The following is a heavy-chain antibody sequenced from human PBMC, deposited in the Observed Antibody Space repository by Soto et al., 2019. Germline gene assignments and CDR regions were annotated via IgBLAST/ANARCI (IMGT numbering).Heavy chain of an antibody. D-gene: IGHD1-26*01. J-gene: IGHJ6*02. Sequence: PGGSLRLSCAASGFTFSSYEMNWVRQAPGKGLEWVSYISSSGSTIYYADSVKGRFTISRDNAKNSLYLQMNSLRAEDTAVYYCASDSGSYSYYYYGMDVWGQGTTVTVSS. CDR1: GFTFSSYE. V-gene: IGHV3-48*03. CDR3: ASDSGSYSYYYYGMDV. CDR2: ISSSGSTI.